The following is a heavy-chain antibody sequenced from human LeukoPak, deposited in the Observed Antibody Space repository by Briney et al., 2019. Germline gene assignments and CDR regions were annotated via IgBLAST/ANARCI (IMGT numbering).Heavy chain of an antibody. D-gene: IGHD3-10*01. CDR2: IKQDGSEK. J-gene: IGHJ4*02. V-gene: IGHV3-7*03. CDR1: GFTFSSYW. CDR3: ARCGFGELLFDS. Sequence: GGSLRLSCPASGFTFSSYWMSWVRQAPGKGLEWVANIKQDGSEKYYVDSVKGRLTISRDKAKNSLYLQMNSLRAEDTAVYSCARCGFGELLFDSWGQGTLVTVSS.